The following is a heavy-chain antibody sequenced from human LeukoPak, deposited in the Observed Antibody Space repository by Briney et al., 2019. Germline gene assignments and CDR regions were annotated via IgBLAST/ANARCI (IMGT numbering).Heavy chain of an antibody. D-gene: IGHD3-22*01. J-gene: IGHJ4*02. Sequence: GGSLRLSCAASGFTFSDHYMDWVRQTPGKGLEWVGRIRNKANNYITDYAASVKGRFTISRDDSKSIAYLQMNSLKTEDTAVYYCTRDYYDSSGYSHWGQGTLVTVSS. CDR3: TRDYYDSSGYSH. CDR1: GFTFSDHY. V-gene: IGHV3-72*01. CDR2: IRNKANNYIT.